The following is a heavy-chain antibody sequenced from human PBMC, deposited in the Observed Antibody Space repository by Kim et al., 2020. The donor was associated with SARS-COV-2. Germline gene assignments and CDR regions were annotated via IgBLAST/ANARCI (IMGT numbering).Heavy chain of an antibody. CDR2: IYFSGIT. J-gene: IGHJ4*02. CDR1: GGSVSSNSYY. Sequence: SETLSLTCSVSGGSVSSNSYYWAWIRQPPGKGLEWIGSIYFSGITYHNPSFKNRVTISVDASKNQFSLRLSSVTATDTAVYFCATSPPYYDYTWGQGYFDSWGQGTLVSVSS. V-gene: IGHV4-39*01. CDR3: ATSPPYYDYTWGQGYFDS. D-gene: IGHD3-16*01.